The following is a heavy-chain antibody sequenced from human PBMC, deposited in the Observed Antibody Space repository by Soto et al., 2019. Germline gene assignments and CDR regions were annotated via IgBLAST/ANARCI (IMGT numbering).Heavy chain of an antibody. CDR2: IYSSGST. J-gene: IGHJ4*02. CDR1: GLTARNHY. V-gene: IGHV3-53*01. Sequence: PLRLPCAAAGLTARNHYIPCILPAPGRGLEWVSFIYSSGSTYYADSVRGRFTISRDNSKNTLYLQMNSLRAEDTAVYYCAKDNVSGLVVPAVWGQGTLVTVSS. CDR3: AKDNVSGLVVPAV. D-gene: IGHD2-2*01.